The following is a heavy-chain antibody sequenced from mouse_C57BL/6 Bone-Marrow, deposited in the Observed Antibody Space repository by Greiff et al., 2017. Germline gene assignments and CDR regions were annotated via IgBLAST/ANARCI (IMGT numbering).Heavy chain of an antibody. D-gene: IGHD1-3*01. J-gene: IGHJ3*01. Sequence: EVQLVESGGGLVQPGGSLSFSCAASGFTFTDYYMSWVRQPPGKALAWFGFIRNKANGYTTEYSASVKGRFTISRDNSQSILYLQMNALRAEDIATYYCARSGDQVGPWFAYWGQGTLVTVSA. V-gene: IGHV7-3*01. CDR1: GFTFTDYY. CDR3: ARSGDQVGPWFAY. CDR2: IRNKANGYTT.